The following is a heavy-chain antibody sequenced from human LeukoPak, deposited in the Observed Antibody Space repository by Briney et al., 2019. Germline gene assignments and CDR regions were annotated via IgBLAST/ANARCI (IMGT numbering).Heavy chain of an antibody. V-gene: IGHV3-30*02. CDR1: GFTFSSYD. CDR3: AKEGRWLDS. Sequence: GGTLRLSCAASGFTFSSYDMYWVRQAPGEGLDWVAFVRYDGSQKNYADSVEGRFTISRDNSKNTLYLQINSLKTEDTAVYFCAKEGRWLDSWGQGTLVTVSS. CDR2: VRYDGSQK. D-gene: IGHD4-23*01. J-gene: IGHJ4*02.